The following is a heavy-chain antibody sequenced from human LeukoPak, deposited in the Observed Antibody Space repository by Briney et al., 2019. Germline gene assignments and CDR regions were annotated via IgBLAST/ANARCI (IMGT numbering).Heavy chain of an antibody. J-gene: IGHJ5*02. Sequence: ASVKVSCKASGYTFTSYGISWVRQAPGQGLEWMGWISAYNGNTNYAQKLQGRVTMTTDTSSSAAYMELRSLRSDDTAVYYCARRYSSSWYHWFDPWGQGTLVTVSS. D-gene: IGHD6-13*01. CDR1: GYTFTSYG. CDR2: ISAYNGNT. CDR3: ARRYSSSWYHWFDP. V-gene: IGHV1-18*01.